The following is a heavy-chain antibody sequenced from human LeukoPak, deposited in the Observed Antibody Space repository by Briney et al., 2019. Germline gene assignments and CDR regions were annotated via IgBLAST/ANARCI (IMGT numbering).Heavy chain of an antibody. CDR1: GGSISSSY. V-gene: IGHV4-59*12. Sequence: SETLSLTCTVSGGSISSSYWSWIRQPPGKGLEWIGYIYHSGSTNYNPSLKSRVTISVDTSKNQFSLKLSSVTAADTAVYYCAREIVVVPAAKEHNWFDPWGQGTLVTVSS. CDR3: AREIVVVPAAKEHNWFDP. J-gene: IGHJ5*02. D-gene: IGHD2-2*01. CDR2: IYHSGST.